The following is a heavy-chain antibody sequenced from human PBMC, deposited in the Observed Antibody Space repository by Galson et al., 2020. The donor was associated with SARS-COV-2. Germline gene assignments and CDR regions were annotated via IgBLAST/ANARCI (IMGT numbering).Heavy chain of an antibody. CDR3: ARHSKYDSGGYQDAFDL. J-gene: IGHJ3*01. CDR1: GSISGYY. D-gene: IGHD3-22*01. Sequence: SETLSLTCTVSGSISGYYWSCIRQPPGRGREWIAYTYSSGRTNYNASLKSRVTITVDTSRNKFSLRMSFMTAADTAVYYCARHSKYDSGGYQDAFDLWGQGTVFTVS. V-gene: IGHV4-59*08. CDR2: TYSSGRT.